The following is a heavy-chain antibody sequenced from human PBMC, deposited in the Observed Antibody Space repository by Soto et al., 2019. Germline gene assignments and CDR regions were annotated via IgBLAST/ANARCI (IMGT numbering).Heavy chain of an antibody. Sequence: SETLSLTCTVSGGSISSYYWSWIRQPPGKGLEWIGYIYYSGSTNYNPSLKSRVTISVDTSKNQFSLKLSSVTAADTAVYYCARFGSSGYYYESSYYYYGMDVWGQGTTVTVS. CDR2: IYYSGST. D-gene: IGHD3-22*01. J-gene: IGHJ6*02. V-gene: IGHV4-59*01. CDR1: GGSISSYY. CDR3: ARFGSSGYYYESSYYYYGMDV.